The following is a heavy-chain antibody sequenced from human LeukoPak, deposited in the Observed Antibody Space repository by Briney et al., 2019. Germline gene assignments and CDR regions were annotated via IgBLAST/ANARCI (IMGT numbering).Heavy chain of an antibody. CDR2: IRYDGSNK. V-gene: IGHV3-30*02. J-gene: IGHJ4*02. Sequence: GGSLRLSCAASGFIFNSYGMHWVRQAPGKGLEWVAFIRYDGSNKYYADSVKGRFTISRDNSKNTVYLQMNSLRAEDTALYYCAKDTGGDAFFDFWGQGTLVTVSS. CDR1: GFIFNSYG. CDR3: AKDTGGDAFFDF. D-gene: IGHD4-17*01.